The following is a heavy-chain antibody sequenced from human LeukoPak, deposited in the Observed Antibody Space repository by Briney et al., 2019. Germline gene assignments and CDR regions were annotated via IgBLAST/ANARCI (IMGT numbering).Heavy chain of an antibody. CDR3: ARDSSGYQ. Sequence: GGSLRLSCAASGFTFSTYWMSWVRQAPGKGLEWVANIKEDGTEKYYGDSVKGRFTISRDNAKNSLYLQMNSLRAEDTAVYYCARDSSGYQWGQGTLVTISS. CDR1: GFTFSTYW. CDR2: IKEDGTEK. V-gene: IGHV3-7*01. D-gene: IGHD3-22*01. J-gene: IGHJ4*02.